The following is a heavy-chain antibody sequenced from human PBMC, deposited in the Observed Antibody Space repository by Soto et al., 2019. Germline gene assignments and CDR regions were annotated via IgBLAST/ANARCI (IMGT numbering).Heavy chain of an antibody. CDR2: ISVYNGNT. V-gene: IGHV1-18*04. CDR3: ARGLTPVAKYGIEV. J-gene: IGHJ6*02. D-gene: IGHD2-2*01. CDR1: GYPFTRFS. Sequence: ASLGVACKASGYPFTRFSISCVRQGPRHGLEGMGWISVYNGNTNYAQKVQGRVTMTRDTSTSTAYMELRSLRSDDTAVYYCARGLTPVAKYGIEVWG.